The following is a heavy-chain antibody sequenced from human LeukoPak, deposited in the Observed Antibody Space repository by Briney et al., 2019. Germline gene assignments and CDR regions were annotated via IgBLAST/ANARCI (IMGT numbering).Heavy chain of an antibody. CDR2: INHSGST. J-gene: IGHJ4*02. V-gene: IGHV4-34*01. CDR1: GGSFNGYY. Sequence: SETLSLTCAVYGGSFNGYYWSWIRQPPGKGLEWIGEINHSGSTNYNPSLKSRVTISVDTSKNQFSLKLSSVTAADTAVYYCARSRIVVVPAAPYSSSSKFFDYWGQGTLVTVSS. CDR3: ARSRIVVVPAAPYSSSSKFFDY. D-gene: IGHD2-2*01.